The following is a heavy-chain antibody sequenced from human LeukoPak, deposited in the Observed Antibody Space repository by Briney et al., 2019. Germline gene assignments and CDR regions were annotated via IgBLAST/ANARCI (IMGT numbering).Heavy chain of an antibody. Sequence: SETLSLTCAVYGGSFSGYYWSWIRQPPGKGLEWIGEINHSGSTNYNPSLKSRVTISVDTSKNQFSLKLSSVTAADTAVYYCARPYSGYDPAFDYWGQGTLVTVSS. J-gene: IGHJ4*02. D-gene: IGHD5-12*01. CDR2: INHSGST. CDR3: ARPYSGYDPAFDY. V-gene: IGHV4-34*01. CDR1: GGSFSGYY.